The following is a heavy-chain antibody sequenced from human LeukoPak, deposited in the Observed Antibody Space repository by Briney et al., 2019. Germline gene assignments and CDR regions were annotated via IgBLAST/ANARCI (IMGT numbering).Heavy chain of an antibody. V-gene: IGHV4-59*08. CDR1: GGSISSYY. Sequence: SETLSLTCTVPGGSISSYYWSWIRQHPGKGLEWIGYIYYSGSTNYNPYLKNRVTISVDTSKNQFSLKLNSVTAADTAVYFCARPAGSDYWYYLDYWGQGTLVSVCS. J-gene: IGHJ4*02. CDR2: IYYSGST. D-gene: IGHD3-22*01. CDR3: ARPAGSDYWYYLDY.